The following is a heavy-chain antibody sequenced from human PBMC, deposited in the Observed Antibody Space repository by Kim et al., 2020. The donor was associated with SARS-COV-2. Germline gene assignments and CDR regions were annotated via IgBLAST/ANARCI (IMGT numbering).Heavy chain of an antibody. D-gene: IGHD7-27*01. Sequence: GGSLRLSCAASGFTFSSYAMSWVRQAPGKGLEWVSAISGSGGSTYYADSVKGRFTISRDNSKNTLYLQIDSLRAEDTAVYYCAKDLSGLALGIWGQGTLVAVSS. J-gene: IGHJ4*02. CDR2: ISGSGGST. V-gene: IGHV3-23*01. CDR1: GFTFSSYA. CDR3: AKDLSGLALGI.